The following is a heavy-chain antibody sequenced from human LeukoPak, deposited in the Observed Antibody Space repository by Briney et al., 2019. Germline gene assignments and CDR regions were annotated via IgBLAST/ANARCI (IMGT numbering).Heavy chain of an antibody. CDR3: ARGRSITLLRGVAMSDGFDI. CDR2: IDTSGSYI. J-gene: IGHJ3*02. D-gene: IGHD3-10*01. Sequence: GSLRLSCTASGFTFTSYGMNWVRQAPGKGLEWVSFIDTSGSYIYYGDSLKGRVTISRDNAKNSLYLQVNGLRAEDTAVYYCARGRSITLLRGVAMSDGFDIWGQGAMVTVSS. CDR1: GFTFTSYG. V-gene: IGHV3-21*01.